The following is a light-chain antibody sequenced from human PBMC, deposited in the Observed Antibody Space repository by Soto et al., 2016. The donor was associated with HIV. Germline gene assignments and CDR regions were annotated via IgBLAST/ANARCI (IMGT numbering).Light chain of an antibody. J-gene: IGLJ3*02. V-gene: IGLV3-21*03. Sequence: SYELTQPPSVSVAPGKTARITCGGNKIGSKSVHWYQQKPGQAPVLVVYDDSDRPSGIPERFSGSNSGNTATLTISRVEAGDEADYYCQVWDRSRDHPNWVFGGGTKLTI. CDR2: DDS. CDR3: QVWDRSRDHPNWV. CDR1: KIGSKS.